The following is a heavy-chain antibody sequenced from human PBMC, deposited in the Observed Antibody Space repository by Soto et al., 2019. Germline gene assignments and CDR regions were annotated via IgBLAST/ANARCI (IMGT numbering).Heavy chain of an antibody. CDR3: AHKGPEDWPLDY. V-gene: IGHV2-5*02. CDR1: GFSLSTSGVG. CDR2: IYWDDNK. J-gene: IGHJ4*02. D-gene: IGHD3-9*01. Sequence: QITLKESGPTLVKPTQTLTLTCTFSGFSLSTSGVGVGWIRQPPGKALEWLAVIYWDDNKHYSPSLRSRLTITKDTSKNQVVLTMTNMDPMDRGTYYCAHKGPEDWPLDYWGQGTLVTVSS.